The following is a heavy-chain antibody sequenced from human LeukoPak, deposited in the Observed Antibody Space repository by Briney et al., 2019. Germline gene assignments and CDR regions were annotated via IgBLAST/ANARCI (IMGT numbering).Heavy chain of an antibody. CDR2: IKQDGTEK. Sequence: PGGSLRLSCAASGFSFSSYWMSWVRQAPGKGLEWVANIKQDGTEKYYVDSVKGRFTISRDNAKNSLHLQMNSLRAEDTAVYYCARVPHYYDSSGFDYWGQGTLVTVSS. CDR1: GFSFSSYW. D-gene: IGHD3-22*01. V-gene: IGHV3-7*01. J-gene: IGHJ4*02. CDR3: ARVPHYYDSSGFDY.